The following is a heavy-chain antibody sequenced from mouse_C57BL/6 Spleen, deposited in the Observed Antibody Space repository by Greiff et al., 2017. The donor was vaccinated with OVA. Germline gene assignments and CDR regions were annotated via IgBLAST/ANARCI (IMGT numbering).Heavy chain of an antibody. V-gene: IGHV7-3*01. D-gene: IGHD4-1*01. CDR2: ISNKANGYTT. CDR1: GFTFTDYY. CDR3: ARELWAMDY. J-gene: IGHJ4*01. Sequence: EVKLVESGGGLVQPGGSLSLSCAASGFTFTDYYMSWVRQPPGKALEWLGFISNKANGYTTEYSASVKGRFTISRDNAQSILYRQMNALRAEDNSTYNCARELWAMDYWGQGTSVTVSS.